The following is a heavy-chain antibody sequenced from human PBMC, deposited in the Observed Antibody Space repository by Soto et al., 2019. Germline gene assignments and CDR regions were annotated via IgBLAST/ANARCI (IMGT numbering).Heavy chain of an antibody. V-gene: IGHV1-18*01. CDR2: ISAYNGNT. D-gene: IGHD1-1*01. Sequence: ASVKVSCKASGYTFTRYGSTWARQAPGQGLEWMGWISAYNGNTNYAQKLQGRVTITADKSTTTAYMELSSLRSEDTAVYYCARDGRGTTRRYFDSWGQGTLVTVSS. CDR3: ARDGRGTTRRYFDS. J-gene: IGHJ4*02. CDR1: GYTFTRYG.